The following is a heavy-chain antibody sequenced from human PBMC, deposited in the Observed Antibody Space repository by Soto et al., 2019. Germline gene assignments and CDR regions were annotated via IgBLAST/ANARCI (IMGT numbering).Heavy chain of an antibody. CDR1: GGSVTSGSYY. V-gene: IGHV4-61*01. CDR2: IYSSGGT. CDR3: ARDGDGYNN. Sequence: QVQLQESGPGLVKPSETLSLTCSVSGGSVTSGSYYWSWIRQPPGKGLEWIGYIYSSGGTSYNPSLKSRVTISVDTSKNQFSLKLTSVTAADPAVYYCARDGDGYNNWGQGTLVTVSS. D-gene: IGHD5-12*01. J-gene: IGHJ4*02.